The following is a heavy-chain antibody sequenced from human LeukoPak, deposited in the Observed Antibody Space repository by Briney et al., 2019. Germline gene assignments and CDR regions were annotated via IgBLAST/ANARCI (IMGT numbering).Heavy chain of an antibody. D-gene: IGHD3-3*01. V-gene: IGHV4-30-4*01. CDR3: AREFVAYYDFWSGYYTGYFDY. Sequence: SETLSLTCTVSGGSISSGDYYWSWLRQPPGKGLEGIGYIYYSGSTYYNPSLKSRVTISVDTSKNQFSLKLSSVTAADTAVYYCAREFVAYYDFWSGYYTGYFDYWGQGTLVTVSS. CDR1: GGSISSGDYY. J-gene: IGHJ4*02. CDR2: IYYSGST.